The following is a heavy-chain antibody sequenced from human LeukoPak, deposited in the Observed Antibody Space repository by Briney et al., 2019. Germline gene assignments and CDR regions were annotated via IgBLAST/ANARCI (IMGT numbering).Heavy chain of an antibody. CDR1: GYTFGTHW. V-gene: IGHV1-46*01. CDR2: INPSGDFR. Sequence: ASVKVSCKASGYTFGTHWMHWVRQAPGQGPEWMAIINPSGDFRSYAQKFQGRLTVTRDMSTRTVYMELSDLRPEDTAVYYCARDYSGEWEQLTGWWFDPWGQGTLVIVSS. D-gene: IGHD1-26*01. CDR3: ARDYSGEWEQLTGWWFDP. J-gene: IGHJ5*02.